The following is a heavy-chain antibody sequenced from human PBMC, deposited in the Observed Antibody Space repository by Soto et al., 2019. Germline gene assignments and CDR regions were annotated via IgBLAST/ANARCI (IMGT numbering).Heavy chain of an antibody. CDR2: IIPIFHTT. J-gene: IGHJ2*01. CDR3: ATSDYVWGSRWGEWAFDL. V-gene: IGHV1-69*12. CDR1: GGTFDNYG. D-gene: IGHD3-16*01. Sequence: QVQLVQSGPEVKKPGSSVKVSCKASGGTFDNYGFTWVRQARGQGLEWMGGIIPIFHTTGYAHKFQGRVTITADESTSTVYMELSSLTSEDTAVYYCATSDYVWGSRWGEWAFDLWGRGTLVTVSS.